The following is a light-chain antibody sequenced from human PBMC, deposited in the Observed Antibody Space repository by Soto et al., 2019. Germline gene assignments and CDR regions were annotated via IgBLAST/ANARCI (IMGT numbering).Light chain of an antibody. V-gene: IGLV3-9*01. Sequence: SYELTQQLSVSVALGQTARIPCGGTNIGNKNVHWFQQRPGQAPVLVIYRDTNRPSGVPERFSGSNSGNTATLTITGAQGADEADYYCQVWDTSAVFGGGTQLTVL. CDR3: QVWDTSAV. CDR2: RDT. CDR1: NIGNKN. J-gene: IGLJ7*01.